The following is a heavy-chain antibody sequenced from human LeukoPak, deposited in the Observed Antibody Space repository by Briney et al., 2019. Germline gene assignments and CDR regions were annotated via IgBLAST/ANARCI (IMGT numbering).Heavy chain of an antibody. CDR1: GFIFSNYN. CDR3: ARGRGSGNRFDY. J-gene: IGHJ4*02. V-gene: IGHV3-48*01. D-gene: IGHD2-15*01. CDR2: VSSSSSTI. Sequence: KTGGSLRLSCAASGFIFSNYNMNWVRQAPGKGPEWVSYVSSSSSTINYADSVKGRFTISRDNAKNSLSLQMNSLRAEDTAVYYCARGRGSGNRFDYWGQGTLVTVPS.